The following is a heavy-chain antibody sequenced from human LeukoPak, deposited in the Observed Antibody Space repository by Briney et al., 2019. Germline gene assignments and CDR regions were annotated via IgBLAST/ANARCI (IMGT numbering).Heavy chain of an antibody. CDR3: ARARRDGYNFVY. CDR2: FDPKDGET. CDR1: GYTLTELS. J-gene: IGHJ4*02. Sequence: ASVKVSCKVSGYTLTELSMHWVRQAPGKGLEWLGGFDPKDGETIYAQKFQGRVTMTEDTSTDTAYMELSSLRSEDTAVYYCARARRDGYNFVYWGQGTLVTVSS. V-gene: IGHV1-24*01. D-gene: IGHD5-24*01.